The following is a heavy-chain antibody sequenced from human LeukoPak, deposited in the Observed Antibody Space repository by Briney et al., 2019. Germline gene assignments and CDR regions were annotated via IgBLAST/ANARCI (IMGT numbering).Heavy chain of an antibody. V-gene: IGHV3-49*04. CDR2: IRSKAYGGTT. J-gene: IGHJ4*02. D-gene: IGHD7-27*01. CDR1: GFTFGDYA. Sequence: GGSLRLSCTASGFTFGDYAMSWVRQAPGKGLEWVGFIRSKAYGGTTEYAASVKGRFTISRDDSKSIVYLQMNSLKTEDTGVYYCSRAQLGIRYWGQGTLVTVSS. CDR3: SRAQLGIRY.